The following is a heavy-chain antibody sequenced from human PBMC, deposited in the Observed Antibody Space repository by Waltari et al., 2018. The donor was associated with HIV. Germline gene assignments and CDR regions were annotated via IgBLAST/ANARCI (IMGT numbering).Heavy chain of an antibody. D-gene: IGHD3-22*01. J-gene: IGHJ4*02. Sequence: QVTLRESGPALVKPTQTLTLTCTFSGFSLSTSGMCVSWIRQPPGKALEWLARIDWDDDKYYSTSLKTRLTISKDTSKNQVVLTMTNMDPVDTATYYCARYYYDSSGYYVYFDYWGQGTLVTVSS. V-gene: IGHV2-70*15. CDR3: ARYYYDSSGYYVYFDY. CDR1: GFSLSTSGMC. CDR2: IDWDDDK.